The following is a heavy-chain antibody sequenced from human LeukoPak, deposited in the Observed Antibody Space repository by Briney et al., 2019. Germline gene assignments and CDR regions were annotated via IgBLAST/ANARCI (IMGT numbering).Heavy chain of an antibody. Sequence: GESLKISCKGSGYSFTSYWIAWVRQMPGKGLEWMGIVYPGDSNTRYSPSFEGQVTISADKSMNTAYLQWSSLKASDTAMYYCARNRGDSTFDYWGQGTLVTVSS. J-gene: IGHJ4*02. D-gene: IGHD3-10*01. CDR2: VYPGDSNT. CDR3: ARNRGDSTFDY. V-gene: IGHV5-51*01. CDR1: GYSFTSYW.